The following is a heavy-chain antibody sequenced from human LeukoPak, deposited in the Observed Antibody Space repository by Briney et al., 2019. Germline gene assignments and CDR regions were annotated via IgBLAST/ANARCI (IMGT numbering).Heavy chain of an antibody. CDR3: AKRGNTISFFDP. D-gene: IGHD5-24*01. CDR1: GFTFSNYA. CDR2: LTGRGDSA. Sequence: PGGSLRLSCGASGFTFSNYAMYWVRRAPGKGLEWVSGLTGRGDSAYYADSVKGRFTISRDNSKNTLYLEMNSLRADDTAVYHCAKRGNTISFFDPWGQGTLVTVSS. J-gene: IGHJ5*02. V-gene: IGHV3-23*01.